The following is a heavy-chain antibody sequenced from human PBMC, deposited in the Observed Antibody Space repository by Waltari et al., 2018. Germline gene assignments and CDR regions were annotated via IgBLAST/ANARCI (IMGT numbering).Heavy chain of an antibody. J-gene: IGHJ3*02. V-gene: IGHV3-7*01. CDR3: AGGGGFLCDI. Sequence: EVQLVESGGGLVQPGGSLRLSCAVSGFTFSRLWMSWFRQAPGKGLEWVANIKQDGSEIYDVDSVKGRFTISRDNAKNSLYLQMNSLTTEDTAVYYCAGGGGFLCDIWGQGTLVTVSS. CDR2: IKQDGSEI. CDR1: GFTFSRLW. D-gene: IGHD3-3*01.